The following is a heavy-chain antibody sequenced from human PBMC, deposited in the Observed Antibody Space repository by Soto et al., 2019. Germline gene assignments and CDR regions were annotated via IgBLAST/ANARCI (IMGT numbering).Heavy chain of an antibody. CDR2: IYYSGST. D-gene: IGHD5-12*01. J-gene: IGHJ5*02. V-gene: IGHV4-30-4*01. Sequence: QVQLQESGPGLVKPSQTLSLTCTVSGGSISSGDYYWSWIRQPPGKGLEWIGYIYYSGSTYYTPSLKRRVTISVDTSKNQFSLKLSSVTAADTAVYYCARYSVYEGLRFDPWGQGTLVTVSS. CDR3: ARYSVYEGLRFDP. CDR1: GGSISSGDYY.